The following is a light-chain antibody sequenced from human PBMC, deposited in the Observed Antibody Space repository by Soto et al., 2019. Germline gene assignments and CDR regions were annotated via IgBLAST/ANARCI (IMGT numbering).Light chain of an antibody. J-gene: IGLJ2*01. CDR1: SSDVGAYNY. CDR2: AVS. V-gene: IGLV2-14*01. CDR3: ASYTSSSTSVI. Sequence: QSVLTQPASVSGSPGQSITISCTGTSSDVGAYNYASWYQQHPGRAPKLVIYAVSSRPSGVSNRFSGSKSDNTASLTISGLQAEDEADYYCASYTSSSTSVIFGRGTKLTVL.